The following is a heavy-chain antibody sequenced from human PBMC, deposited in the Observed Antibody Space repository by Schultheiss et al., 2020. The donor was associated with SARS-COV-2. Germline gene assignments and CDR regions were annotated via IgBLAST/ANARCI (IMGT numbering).Heavy chain of an antibody. D-gene: IGHD6-19*01. V-gene: IGHV2-70*04. CDR3: ARIHGSGWYFDY. CDR2: IDWDDDK. CDR1: GFSLTTGGVG. Sequence: SGPTLVKPTQTLTLTCTFSGFSLTTGGVGVGWIRQPPGKALEWLARIDWDDDKFYSTSLKSSLTITKDTSKNQVVLTMTNMDPVDTATYYCARIHGSGWYFDYWGQGTLVTVSS. J-gene: IGHJ4*02.